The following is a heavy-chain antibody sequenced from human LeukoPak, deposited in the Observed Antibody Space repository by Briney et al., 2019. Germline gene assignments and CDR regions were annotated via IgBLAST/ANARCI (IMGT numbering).Heavy chain of an antibody. J-gene: IGHJ6*02. CDR1: GFTFRNYA. CDR3: TRDIFDGHWELAYYYGMDV. D-gene: IGHD1-26*01. Sequence: PGGSLRLSCAASGFTFRNYAMSWVRQAPGKGLEWVSSISGSASSTFYTNSMQGRFTISRDNSRNSLYLQMNSLRADDTAIYYCTRDIFDGHWELAYYYGMDVWGQGTTVTVSS. V-gene: IGHV3-23*01. CDR2: ISGSASST.